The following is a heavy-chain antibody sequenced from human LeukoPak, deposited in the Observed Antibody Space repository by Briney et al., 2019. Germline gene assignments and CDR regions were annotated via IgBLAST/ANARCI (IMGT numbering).Heavy chain of an antibody. CDR3: ATGVAYYYGMDV. D-gene: IGHD2-15*01. Sequence: ASVKVSCKASGYTFTGYYMHWVRQAPAQGLEGMGRINPNGGGTNYAHKFQGRVTMTRDTSISTAYMELSRLSSDDTAVYYCATGVAYYYGMDVWGQGTTVTVSS. V-gene: IGHV1-2*06. CDR1: GYTFTGYY. J-gene: IGHJ6*02. CDR2: INPNGGGT.